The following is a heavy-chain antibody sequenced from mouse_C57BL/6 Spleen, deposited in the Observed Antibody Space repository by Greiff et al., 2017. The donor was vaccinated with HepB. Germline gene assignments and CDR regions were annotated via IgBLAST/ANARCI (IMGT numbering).Heavy chain of an antibody. CDR3: ARSGGQLRLRDYFDY. V-gene: IGHV1-61*01. CDR2: IYPSDSET. J-gene: IGHJ2*01. Sequence: QVQLKQPGAELVRPGSSVKLSCKASGYTFTSYWMDWVKQRPGQGLEWIGNIYPSDSETHYNQKFKDKDTLTVDKSSSTAYMQLSSLTSEDSAVYYCARSGGQLRLRDYFDYWGQGTTLTVSS. CDR1: GYTFTSYW. D-gene: IGHD3-2*02.